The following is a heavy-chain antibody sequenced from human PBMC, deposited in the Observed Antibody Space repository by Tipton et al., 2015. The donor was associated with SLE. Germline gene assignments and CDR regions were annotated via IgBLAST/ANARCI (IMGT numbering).Heavy chain of an antibody. CDR3: AKTDHDYGDYVGY. J-gene: IGHJ4*02. D-gene: IGHD4-17*01. CDR1: GFTFSSYG. V-gene: IGHV3-30*02. Sequence: SLRLSCAASGFTFSSYGMHWVRQAPGKGLEWVAFIRYDGSNKYYADSVKGRFTTSRDNSKNTLYLQMNSLRAEDTAVYYCAKTDHDYGDYVGYWGQGTLVTVSS. CDR2: IRYDGSNK.